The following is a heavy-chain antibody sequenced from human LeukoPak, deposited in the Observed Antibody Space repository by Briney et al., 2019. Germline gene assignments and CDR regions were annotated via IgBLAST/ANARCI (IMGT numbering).Heavy chain of an antibody. CDR2: ISWNSGSI. D-gene: IGHD4-17*01. Sequence: SLRLSCAASGFTVSSNYMSWVRQAPGKGLEWVSDISWNSGSIGYADSVKGRFTISRDNAKNSLYLQMNSLRAEDTALYYCAKSRGFTVTTPFDYWGQGTLVTVSS. J-gene: IGHJ4*02. CDR3: AKSRGFTVTTPFDY. V-gene: IGHV3-9*01. CDR1: GFTVSSNY.